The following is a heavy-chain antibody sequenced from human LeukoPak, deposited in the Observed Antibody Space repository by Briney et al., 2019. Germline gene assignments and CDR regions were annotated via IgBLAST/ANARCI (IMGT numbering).Heavy chain of an antibody. D-gene: IGHD4-17*01. CDR1: GYSFTNYW. CDR3: ARHVGTTVTTFDAFDI. Sequence: GESLKISCKGSGYSFTNYWIGWVRQMPGKGLEWMGIIYPGDSDTRYSPSFQGQVTISADKSITTAYLQWSSLKASDTAMYYCARHVGTTVTTFDAFDIWGQGTMVTVSS. CDR2: IYPGDSDT. V-gene: IGHV5-51*01. J-gene: IGHJ3*02.